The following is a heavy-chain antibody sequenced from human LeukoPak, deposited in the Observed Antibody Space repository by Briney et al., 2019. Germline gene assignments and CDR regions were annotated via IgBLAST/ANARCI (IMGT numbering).Heavy chain of an antibody. CDR2: ISAYSGNT. Sequence: ASVKVSCKASGYTFTSYGISWVRQAPGQGLEWMGWISAYSGNTNYAQKLQGRVTMTTDTSTSTAYMELRSLRSDDTAVYYCARDARLNNYCSGGSCYFDYWGQGTLVTVSS. CDR3: ARDARLNNYCSGGSCYFDY. CDR1: GYTFTSYG. J-gene: IGHJ4*02. V-gene: IGHV1-18*01. D-gene: IGHD2-15*01.